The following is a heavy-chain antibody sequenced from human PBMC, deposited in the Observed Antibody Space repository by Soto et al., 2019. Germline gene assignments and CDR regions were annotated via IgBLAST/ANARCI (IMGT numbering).Heavy chain of an antibody. CDR2: IDTTSSYI. CDR3: ARTGPDNLDS. Sequence: EVQLVESGGGLVKPGGSLRLSCAASGFTFSSYSMHWVRQAPGKGLEWVSSIDTTSSYIFYPDSVKGRFTISRDNAKNSLYLQMNSLEAYDTVVYYCARTGPDNLDSWGQGTLVTVSS. V-gene: IGHV3-21*01. J-gene: IGHJ4*02. CDR1: GFTFSSYS. D-gene: IGHD1-1*01.